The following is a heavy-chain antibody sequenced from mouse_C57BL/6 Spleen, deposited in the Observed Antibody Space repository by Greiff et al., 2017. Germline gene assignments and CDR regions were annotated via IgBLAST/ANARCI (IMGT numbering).Heavy chain of an antibody. CDR1: GYTFTSYW. CDR3: AREYGSSCGYFDG. V-gene: IGHV1-69*01. CDR2: IDPSDSYT. J-gene: IGHJ1*03. D-gene: IGHD1-1*01. Sequence: QVQLQQPGAELVMPGASVKLSCKASGYTFTSYWMHWVKQRPGQGLEWVGEIDPSDSYTNYNQKFKGKSTLTVDKSSSTAYMQLSRLTSEDSSVYDCAREYGSSCGYFDGWGTGTTVTVSS.